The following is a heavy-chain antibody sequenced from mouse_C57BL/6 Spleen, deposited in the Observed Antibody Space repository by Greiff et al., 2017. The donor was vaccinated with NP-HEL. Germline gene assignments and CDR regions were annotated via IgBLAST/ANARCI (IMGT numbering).Heavy chain of an antibody. CDR1: GYTFTSYW. J-gene: IGHJ4*01. D-gene: IGHD2-5*01. V-gene: IGHV1-64*01. CDR3: ARDYSKWYMDY. CDR2: IHPNSGST. Sequence: QVQLQQPGAELVKPGASVKLSCKASGYTFTSYWMHWVKQRPGQGLEWIGMIHPNSGSTNYNEKFKSKATLTVDKSSSTAYMQLSSLTSEDSAVYYCARDYSKWYMDYWGQGTSVTVSS.